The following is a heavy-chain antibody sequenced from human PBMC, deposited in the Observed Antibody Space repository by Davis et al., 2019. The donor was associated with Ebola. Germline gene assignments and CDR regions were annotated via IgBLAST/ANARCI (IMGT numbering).Heavy chain of an antibody. CDR2: ISAYNGNT. CDR3: AREGDHYSSLYYYYGMDV. CDR1: GYTFTSYG. V-gene: IGHV1-18*01. Sequence: AASVKVSCKASGYTFTSYGISWVRQAPGQGLEWMGWISAYNGNTNYAQKLQGRVTITTDTSTSTAYMELRSLRSDDTAVYYCAREGDHYSSLYYYYGMDVWGQGTTVTVSS. D-gene: IGHD4-11*01. J-gene: IGHJ6*02.